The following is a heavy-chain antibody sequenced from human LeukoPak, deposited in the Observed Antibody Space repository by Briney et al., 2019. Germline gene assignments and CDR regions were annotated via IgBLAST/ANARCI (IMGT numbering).Heavy chain of an antibody. CDR1: GGSISSYY. V-gene: IGHV4-59*01. CDR2: IYYSGST. Sequence: SETLSLTCTVSGGSISSYYWSWIRQPPGKGLEWIGYIYYSGSTNYNPSLKSRVTISVDTSKNQFSLKLSSVTAADTAVYYCARVFSADCSSTSCYAFDIWGQGTMVTVSS. J-gene: IGHJ3*02. D-gene: IGHD2-2*01. CDR3: ARVFSADCSSTSCYAFDI.